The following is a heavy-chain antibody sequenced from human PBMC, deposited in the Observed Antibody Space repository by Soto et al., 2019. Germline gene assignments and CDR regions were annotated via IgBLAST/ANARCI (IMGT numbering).Heavy chain of an antibody. J-gene: IGHJ5*02. CDR2: FDPEDGET. CDR1: GYTLTELS. Sequence: EASVKVSCKVSGYTLTELSMHWVRQAPGKGLEWMGGFDPEDGETIYAQKFQGRVTMTEDTSTDTAYMELSSLRSEDTAVYYCATYRVGATLPGLDPWGQGTLVTVSS. D-gene: IGHD1-26*01. V-gene: IGHV1-24*01. CDR3: ATYRVGATLPGLDP.